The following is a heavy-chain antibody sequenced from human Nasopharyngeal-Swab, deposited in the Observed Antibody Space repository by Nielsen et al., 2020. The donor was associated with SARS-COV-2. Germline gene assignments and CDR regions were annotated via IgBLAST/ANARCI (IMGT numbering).Heavy chain of an antibody. J-gene: IGHJ5*02. D-gene: IGHD2-2*01. CDR3: ARGSLRRYCSSTSCHASSWFDP. Sequence: WIRQPPGKGLEWIGEINHSGSTNYNPSLKSRVTISVDTSKNQFSLKLSPVTAADTAVYYCARGSLRRYCSSTSCHASSWFDPWGQGTLVTVSS. CDR2: INHSGST. V-gene: IGHV4-34*01.